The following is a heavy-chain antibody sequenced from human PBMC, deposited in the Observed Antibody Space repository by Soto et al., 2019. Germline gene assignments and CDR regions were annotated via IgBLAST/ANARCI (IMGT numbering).Heavy chain of an antibody. Sequence: VQLLESGGGLIQTGGSLRLSCAASGFTFSYGIHWLRQAPGKGLEWVAYISYDSSNKFYGDSVKGRFTIFRDNSKNTQFLQMNSLRAEDTAVYYCAKLVIGYCSGNTCDDYWGQGTLVAVSS. CDR2: ISYDSSNK. J-gene: IGHJ4*02. D-gene: IGHD2-15*01. CDR3: AKLVIGYCSGNTCDDY. CDR1: GFTFSYG. V-gene: IGHV3-30*18.